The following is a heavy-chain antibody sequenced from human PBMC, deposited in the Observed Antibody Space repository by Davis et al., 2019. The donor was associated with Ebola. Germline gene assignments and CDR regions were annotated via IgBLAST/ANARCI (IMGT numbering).Heavy chain of an antibody. V-gene: IGHV1-69*13. J-gene: IGHJ4*02. CDR1: GYTFTSYG. CDR2: IIPIFGTA. Sequence: SVKVSCKASGYTFTSYGISWVRQAPGQGLEWMGGIIPIFGTANYAQKFQGRVTITADESTSTAYMELSSLRSEDTAVYYCARDSPKYDSSGYLDYWGQGTLVTVSS. D-gene: IGHD3-22*01. CDR3: ARDSPKYDSSGYLDY.